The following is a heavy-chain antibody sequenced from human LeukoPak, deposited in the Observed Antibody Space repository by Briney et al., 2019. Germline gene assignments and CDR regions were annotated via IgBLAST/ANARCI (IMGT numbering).Heavy chain of an antibody. J-gene: IGHJ4*02. D-gene: IGHD6-13*01. V-gene: IGHV3-30-3*01. Sequence: PGGSLRLSCAASGFTFSSYAMHWVRQAPGKGLEWVAVISYDGSNKYYADSVKGRFTISRDNSKNTLYLQMNSLRAEDTAVYYCARDHRGSSSWYFDYWGQGTLVTVSS. CDR1: GFTFSSYA. CDR3: ARDHRGSSSWYFDY. CDR2: ISYDGSNK.